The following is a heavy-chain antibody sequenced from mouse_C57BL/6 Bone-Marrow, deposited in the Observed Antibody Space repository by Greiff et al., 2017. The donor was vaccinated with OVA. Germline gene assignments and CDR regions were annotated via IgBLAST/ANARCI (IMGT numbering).Heavy chain of an antibody. D-gene: IGHD2-2*01. Sequence: VQLQQSGAELARPGASVKLSCKASGYTFTSYGISWVKQRTGQGLEWIGEIYPRSGNTYYNEKFKGKATLTADKSSSTAYMGLRSLTSEDSAVYLCARRSNMVTTGYYFDYWGQGTTLTVSS. CDR3: ARRSNMVTTGYYFDY. V-gene: IGHV1-81*01. J-gene: IGHJ2*01. CDR1: GYTFTSYG. CDR2: IYPRSGNT.